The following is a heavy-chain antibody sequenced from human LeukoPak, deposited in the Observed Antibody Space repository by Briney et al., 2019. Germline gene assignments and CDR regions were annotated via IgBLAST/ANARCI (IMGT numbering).Heavy chain of an antibody. D-gene: IGHD6-13*01. CDR2: IYHSGST. CDR3: ARGPIAAAGHFDY. Sequence: SETLSLTCAVSGDSISSGGYSWSWIRQPPGKGLEWIGYIYHSGSTYYNPSLKSRVTISVDRSKNQFSLKLSSVTAADTAVYYCARGPIAAAGHFDYWGQGTLVAVSS. V-gene: IGHV4-30-2*01. CDR1: GDSISSGGYS. J-gene: IGHJ4*02.